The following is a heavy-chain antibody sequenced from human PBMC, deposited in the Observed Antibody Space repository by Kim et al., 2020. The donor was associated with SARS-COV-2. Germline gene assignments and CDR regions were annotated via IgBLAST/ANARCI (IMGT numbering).Heavy chain of an antibody. Sequence: STSPAASVKGRFTITRSSAKNTMYLQMNSLGAEDTAVYYCASPGVADRGYWGQGTLVTVSS. CDR2: ST. J-gene: IGHJ4*02. D-gene: IGHD6-19*01. CDR3: ASPGVADRGY. V-gene: IGHV3-74*01.